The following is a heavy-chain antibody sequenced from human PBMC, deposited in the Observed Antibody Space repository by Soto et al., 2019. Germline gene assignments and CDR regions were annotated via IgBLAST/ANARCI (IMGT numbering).Heavy chain of an antibody. Sequence: SETLSLTCAVSGYSISSDYYWVWIRQTAGKGLEWIGRIYTSGSTNYNPSLKSRVTMSVDTSKNQFSLKLSSVTAADTAVYYCARDLRVSSGPAPPDYWGQGTLVTVSS. CDR3: ARDLRVSSGPAPPDY. CDR2: IYTSGST. V-gene: IGHV4-4*07. D-gene: IGHD6-25*01. J-gene: IGHJ4*02. CDR1: GYSISSDYY.